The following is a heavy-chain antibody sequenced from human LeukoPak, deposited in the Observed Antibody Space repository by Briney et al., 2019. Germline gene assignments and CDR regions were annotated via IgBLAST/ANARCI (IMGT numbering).Heavy chain of an antibody. Sequence: SETLSLTCTVSGGSLSSYYWSWIRQPPGKGLEWIGYIYYSGSTNYNPSLKSRVTISVDTSKNQFSLKLSSVTAADTAVYYCARDGPDCTNGVCFDNWLDPWGQGTLVTVSS. CDR3: ARDGPDCTNGVCFDNWLDP. CDR1: GGSLSSYY. D-gene: IGHD2-8*01. CDR2: IYYSGST. V-gene: IGHV4-59*01. J-gene: IGHJ5*02.